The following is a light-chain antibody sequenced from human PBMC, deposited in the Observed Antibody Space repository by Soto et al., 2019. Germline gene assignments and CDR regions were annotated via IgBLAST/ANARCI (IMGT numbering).Light chain of an antibody. CDR2: DAS. CDR3: QQYGSSPPT. CDR1: QSVRSER. J-gene: IGKJ1*01. V-gene: IGKV3-20*01. Sequence: EIVLTQPPDTLSLSPGERATLSCRASQSVRSERLAWYQHKRGQAPRLVIFDASSRATGIPGRFSGSGSGTDFTLTISRLEPEDFAVYYCQQYGSSPPTFGQGTKVDIK.